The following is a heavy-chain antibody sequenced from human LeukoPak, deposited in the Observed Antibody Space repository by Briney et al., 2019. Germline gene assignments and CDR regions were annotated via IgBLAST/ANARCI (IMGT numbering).Heavy chain of an antibody. V-gene: IGHV4-59*08. Sequence: SETLSLTCTVSGGSISSYYWSWIRQPPGKGLEWIGYIYYSGSTNYNPSLKSRVTISVDTSKNQFSLKLSSATAADTAVYYCARHLPRLGWFDPWGQGTLATVSS. D-gene: IGHD3-16*01. J-gene: IGHJ5*02. CDR3: ARHLPRLGWFDP. CDR2: IYYSGST. CDR1: GGSISSYY.